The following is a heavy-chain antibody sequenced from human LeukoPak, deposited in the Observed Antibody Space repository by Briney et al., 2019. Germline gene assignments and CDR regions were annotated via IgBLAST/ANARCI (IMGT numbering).Heavy chain of an antibody. J-gene: IGHJ4*02. Sequence: PSETLCLTCAAYGVSFSDSYWSWVRQPPGKGLEWIGGVGDSRGTSYSASFESRGVMFLDITTKMLSLRLTSVTTADAAVFYYARGSAVPGSAQHNLWGRGTLVTV. D-gene: IGHD2-2*01. CDR1: GVSFSDSY. CDR2: VGDSRGT. V-gene: IGHV4-34*01. CDR3: ARGSAVPGSAQHNL.